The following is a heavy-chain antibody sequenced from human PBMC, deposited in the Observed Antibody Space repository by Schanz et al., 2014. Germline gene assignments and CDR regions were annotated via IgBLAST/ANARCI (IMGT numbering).Heavy chain of an antibody. V-gene: IGHV1-69*02. CDR1: GGTFSSYS. CDR3: ARGYGDSPTDF. CDR2: IIPILGIA. Sequence: QVQLVPSGAEVKKPGSSVKVSCKASGGTFSSYSISWVRQAPGQGLEWMGRIIPILGIANYAQKFQGRVTNTADKSTSTAYMDLSSLRPEDTAVYYCARGYGDSPTDFWGQGTLVTVSS. D-gene: IGHD4-17*01. J-gene: IGHJ4*02.